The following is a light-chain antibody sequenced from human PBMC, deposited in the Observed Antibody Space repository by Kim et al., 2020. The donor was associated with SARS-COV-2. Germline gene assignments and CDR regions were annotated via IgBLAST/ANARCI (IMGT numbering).Light chain of an antibody. J-gene: IGKJ5*01. V-gene: IGKV1-8*01. CDR3: QQYYSYPPIT. Sequence: AVGDRVTITCRASQGISSWLAWYQQKPGEAPKLLIYAASSLQSGVPSRFSGSGSWTDFTLTISCLQSEDFATYYCQQYYSYPPITFGQGTRLEIK. CDR2: AAS. CDR1: QGISSW.